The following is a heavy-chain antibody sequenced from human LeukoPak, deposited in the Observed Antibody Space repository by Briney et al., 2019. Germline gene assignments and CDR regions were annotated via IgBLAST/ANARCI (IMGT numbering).Heavy chain of an antibody. J-gene: IGHJ4*02. CDR3: ARVTDYGDSVGFDY. V-gene: IGHV4-61*05. Sequence: SETLSLTCTVSGGSISSSSNYWGWIRQPPGKGLEWIGYIYYSGSTNYNPSLKSRVTISVDTSKNQFSLKLSSVTAADTAVYYCARVTDYGDSVGFDYWGQGTLVTVSS. CDR2: IYYSGST. D-gene: IGHD4-17*01. CDR1: GGSISSSSNY.